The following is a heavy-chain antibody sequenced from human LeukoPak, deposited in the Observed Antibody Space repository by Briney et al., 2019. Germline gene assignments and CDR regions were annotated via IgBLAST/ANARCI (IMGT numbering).Heavy chain of an antibody. CDR3: ARDSGMIVHY. Sequence: SQTLSLTCTVSGGSISSGGYYWSWIRQHPGKGLEWIGYFYYSGSTYYNPSLKSRVTISVDTSKNQFSLKLSSVTAADTAVYYCARDSGMIVHYWGQGTLVTVSS. V-gene: IGHV4-31*03. CDR2: FYYSGST. D-gene: IGHD3-22*01. CDR1: GGSISSGGYY. J-gene: IGHJ4*02.